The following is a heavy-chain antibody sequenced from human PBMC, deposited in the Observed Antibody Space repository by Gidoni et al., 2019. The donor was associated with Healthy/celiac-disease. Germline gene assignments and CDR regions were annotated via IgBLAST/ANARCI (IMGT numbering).Heavy chain of an antibody. CDR2: INAGNGNT. CDR1: GYTFTSYA. CDR3: ARDGVLQLGSRGHDY. J-gene: IGHJ4*02. D-gene: IGHD5-18*01. V-gene: IGHV1-3*01. Sequence: QVQLVQSGAEVKKPGASVKVSCKASGYTFTSYAMHWVRQSPGQRLEWMGWINAGNGNTKYSQKFQGRVTITRDTSASTAYMELSSLRSEDTAVYYCARDGVLQLGSRGHDYWGQGTLVTVSS.